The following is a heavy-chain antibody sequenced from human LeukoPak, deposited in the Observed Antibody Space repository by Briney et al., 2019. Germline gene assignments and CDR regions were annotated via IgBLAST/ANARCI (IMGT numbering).Heavy chain of an antibody. V-gene: IGHV3-23*01. J-gene: IGHJ4*02. Sequence: GGSLRLSCAASGFTFSSYAMSWVRQAPGRGLEWVSAISGSGGSTYYADSVKGRFTISRDNSKNTLYLQMNSLRAEDTAVYYCAKDNGYSSGWYGNWGQGTLVTVSS. CDR1: GFTFSSYA. D-gene: IGHD6-19*01. CDR2: ISGSGGST. CDR3: AKDNGYSSGWYGN.